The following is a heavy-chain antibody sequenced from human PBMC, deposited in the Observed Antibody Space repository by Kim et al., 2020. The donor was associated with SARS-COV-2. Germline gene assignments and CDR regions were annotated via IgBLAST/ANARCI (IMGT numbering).Heavy chain of an antibody. CDR3: AQDIRSVGIADRGFDY. J-gene: IGHJ4*02. CDR1: GGTLSSYA. V-gene: IGHV3-23*01. CDR2: ISGSGGST. Sequence: GGSLRLSCAASGGTLSSYAMSWVREGPGKGLEWVSAISGSGGSTYYADSGKGWFTIARDNSKNTLYLQMNSLRAEETAVYYCAQDIRSVGIADRGFDYWGQGTLVTVSS. D-gene: IGHD6-6*01.